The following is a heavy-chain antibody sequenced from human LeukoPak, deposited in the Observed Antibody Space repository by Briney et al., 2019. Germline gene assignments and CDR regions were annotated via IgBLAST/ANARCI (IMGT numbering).Heavy chain of an antibody. V-gene: IGHV3-49*04. CDR1: GFTFSSYS. CDR3: TRDLDYVWGSYGDY. Sequence: PGGSLRLSCAASGFTFSSYSMNWVRQAPGKGLEWVGFIRSKAYGGTTEYAASVKGRFTISRDDSKSIAYLQMNSLKTEDTAVYYCTRDLDYVWGSYGDYWGQGTLVTVSS. J-gene: IGHJ4*02. CDR2: IRSKAYGGTT. D-gene: IGHD3-16*01.